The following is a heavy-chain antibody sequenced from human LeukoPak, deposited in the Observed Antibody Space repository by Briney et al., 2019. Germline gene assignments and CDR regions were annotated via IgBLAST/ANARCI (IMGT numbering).Heavy chain of an antibody. Sequence: PGGSLRLSCAASGFTVSSNYMSWVRQAPGKGLEWVSVIYSGGSTYYADSVKGRFTISRDNSKNTLYLQMNSLRAEDTAVYYCARAYSNTDFDYWGQGTLVTVSS. CDR2: IYSGGST. V-gene: IGHV3-66*01. J-gene: IGHJ4*02. CDR1: GFTVSSNY. D-gene: IGHD4-11*01. CDR3: ARAYSNTDFDY.